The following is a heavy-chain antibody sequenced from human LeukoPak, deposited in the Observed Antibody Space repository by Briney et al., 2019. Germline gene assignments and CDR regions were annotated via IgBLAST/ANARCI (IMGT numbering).Heavy chain of an antibody. CDR3: ARGDYDFWGTNYYYYYRDV. D-gene: IGHD3-3*01. V-gene: IGHV1-69*06. CDR2: IIPTSGTA. J-gene: IGHJ6*03. Sequence: GASVKVSCKTSGDIFSSYAVSWVRQAPGQGLEWMGGIIPTSGTANYAQKFQGRVTITADKSTSTVYLELSSLRSEDTAVYYCARGDYDFWGTNYYYYYRDVWGKGSTVTVSS. CDR1: GDIFSSYA.